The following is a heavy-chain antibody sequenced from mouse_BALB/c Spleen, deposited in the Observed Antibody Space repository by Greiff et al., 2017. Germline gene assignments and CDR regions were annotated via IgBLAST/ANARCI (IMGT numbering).Heavy chain of an antibody. V-gene: IGHV3-2*02. CDR3: ARSVTTALYAMDY. Sequence: EVQLQQSGPGLVKPSQSLSLTCTVTGYSITSDYAWNWIRQFPGNKLEWMGYISYSGSTSYNPSLKSRISITRDTSKNQFFLQLNSVTTEDTATYYCARSVTTALYAMDYWGQGTSVTVSS. CDR1: GYSITSDYA. J-gene: IGHJ4*01. D-gene: IGHD2-13*01. CDR2: ISYSGST.